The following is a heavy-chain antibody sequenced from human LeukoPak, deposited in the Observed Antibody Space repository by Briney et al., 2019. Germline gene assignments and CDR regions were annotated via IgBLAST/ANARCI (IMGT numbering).Heavy chain of an antibody. CDR3: ARFTSDSLDY. CDR2: ISRSSDYI. Sequence: GGSLRLSCAASGFSFNGYTMHWVRQAPGKGLEWVSSISRSSDYINYADPLKGRFTTSRDNAKNSLYLQMNSLRAEDTAVYYCARFTSDSLDYWGQGTLVTVSS. D-gene: IGHD3-10*01. CDR1: GFSFNGYT. J-gene: IGHJ4*02. V-gene: IGHV3-21*01.